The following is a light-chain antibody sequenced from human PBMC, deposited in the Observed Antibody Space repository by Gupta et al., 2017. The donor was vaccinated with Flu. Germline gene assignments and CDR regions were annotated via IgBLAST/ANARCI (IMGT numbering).Light chain of an antibody. CDR3: QQRSGLPMYT. CDR1: QSVNIY. CDR2: DAS. V-gene: IGKV3-11*01. Sequence: ATPSLLPGVRATLSCRASQSVNIYLAWYQQKPGQPPRLLMFDASKRAAGIPDRFSGSGSGTDFTLTISTLEPEDFAVYYCQQRSGLPMYTFGQGTKLE. J-gene: IGKJ2*01.